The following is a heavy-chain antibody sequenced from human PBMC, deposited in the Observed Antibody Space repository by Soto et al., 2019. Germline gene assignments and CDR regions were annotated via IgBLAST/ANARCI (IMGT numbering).Heavy chain of an antibody. V-gene: IGHV3-43*01. CDR2: ISWDGGST. J-gene: IGHJ6*02. Sequence: PGGSLRLSCAASGFTFDDYTMHWVRQAPGKGLEWVSLISWDGGSTYYADSVKGRFTISRDNSKNSLYLQMNSLRTEDTALYYCAKAKHGPYYYYYGMDVWGQGTTVTVSS. CDR1: GFTFDDYT. CDR3: AKAKHGPYYYYYGMDV.